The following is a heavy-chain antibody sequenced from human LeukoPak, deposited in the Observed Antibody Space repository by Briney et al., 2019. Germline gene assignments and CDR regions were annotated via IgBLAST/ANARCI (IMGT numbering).Heavy chain of an antibody. J-gene: IGHJ4*02. CDR3: AKDSRSGYYSDY. V-gene: IGHV3-23*01. CDR2: ISGSGGST. D-gene: IGHD3-3*01. CDR1: GFTFSSYA. Sequence: PGGSLRLSCAASGFTFSSYAMSWVRQAPGKPLEWVSAISGSGGSTYYADSVKGRFTISRDNSKNTLYLQMNSLRAEDTAVYYCAKDSRSGYYSDYWGQGTLVTVSS.